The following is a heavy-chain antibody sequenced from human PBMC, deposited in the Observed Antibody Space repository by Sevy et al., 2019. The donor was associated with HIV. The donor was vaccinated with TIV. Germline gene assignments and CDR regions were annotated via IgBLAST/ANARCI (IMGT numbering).Heavy chain of an antibody. J-gene: IGHJ4*02. CDR2: ISYDGSNK. CDR3: ARGATAMVTDFDY. CDR1: GFTFSSYA. V-gene: IGHV3-30-3*01. Sequence: GGSLRLSCAASGFTFSSYAMHWVRQAPGKGLEWVAVISYDGSNKYYADSVKGRFTIPRDNSKNTLYLQMNSLRAEDTAVYYCARGATAMVTDFDYWGQGTLVTVSS. D-gene: IGHD5-18*01.